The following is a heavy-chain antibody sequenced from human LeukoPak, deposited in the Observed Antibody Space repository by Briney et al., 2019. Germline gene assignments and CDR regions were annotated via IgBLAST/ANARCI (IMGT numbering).Heavy chain of an antibody. D-gene: IGHD3-10*01. V-gene: IGHV4-59*01. CDR1: GGSISSYY. Sequence: SETLSLTCTVSGGSISSYYWSWIRQPPGKGLEWVGYIYYSGSTNYNPSLKSRVTISVDTSKNQFSLKLSSVTAADTAVYYCAREPITMVRGVIIRAALDYWGQGTLVTVSS. CDR2: IYYSGST. J-gene: IGHJ4*02. CDR3: AREPITMVRGVIIRAALDY.